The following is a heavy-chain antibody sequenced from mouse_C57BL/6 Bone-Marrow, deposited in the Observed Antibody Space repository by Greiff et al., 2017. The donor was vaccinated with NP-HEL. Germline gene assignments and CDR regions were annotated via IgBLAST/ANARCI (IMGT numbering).Heavy chain of an antibody. V-gene: IGHV1-81*01. Sequence: QVQLQQPGAELARPGASVKLSCKASGYTFTSYGISWVKQRTGQGLEWIGEIYPRSGNTYYNEKFKGKATLTADKSSSTAYMELRSLTSEDSAVYFCARVTTVDYAMDYWGQGTSVTVSS. J-gene: IGHJ4*01. D-gene: IGHD1-1*01. CDR2: IYPRSGNT. CDR1: GYTFTSYG. CDR3: ARVTTVDYAMDY.